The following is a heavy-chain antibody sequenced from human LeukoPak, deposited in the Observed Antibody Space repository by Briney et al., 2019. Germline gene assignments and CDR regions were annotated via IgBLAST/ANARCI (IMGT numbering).Heavy chain of an antibody. V-gene: IGHV3-11*01. CDR1: GFTFSDYY. CDR3: ARVGNGDYRYYFYMDV. D-gene: IGHD4-17*01. Sequence: SGGSLRLSCAASGFTFSDYYMSWIRQAPGKGLEWVSYISSSGSTIYYADSVKGRFTTSRDNAKNSLYLQMNSLRAEDTAVYYCARVGNGDYRYYFYMDVWGKGTTVTISS. CDR2: ISSSGSTI. J-gene: IGHJ6*03.